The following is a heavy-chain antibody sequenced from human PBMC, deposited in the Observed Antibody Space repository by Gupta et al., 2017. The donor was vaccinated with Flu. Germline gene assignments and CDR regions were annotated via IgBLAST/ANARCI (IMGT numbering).Heavy chain of an antibody. D-gene: IGHD6-13*01. J-gene: IGHJ5*02. CDR2: ISSSSSYI. CDR1: GFPFSSYS. V-gene: IGHV3-21*01. CDR3: ASTDSSSWYENWFDP. Sequence: EVQLVESGGGLVKPGGSLRLSCAASGFPFSSYSMNWVRQTPGKGLEWVSSISSSSSYIYYADSVKGRFTISRDNAKNSLYLQMNSLRAEDTAVYYCASTDSSSWYENWFDPWGQGTLVTVSS.